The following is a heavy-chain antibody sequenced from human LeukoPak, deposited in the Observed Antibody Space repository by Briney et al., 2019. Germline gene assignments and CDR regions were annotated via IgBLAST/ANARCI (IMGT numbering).Heavy chain of an antibody. CDR2: ISAYNGNT. J-gene: IGHJ5*02. CDR1: GYTFTSYG. D-gene: IGHD3-22*01. V-gene: IGHV1-18*01. CDR3: ARDKDSSGYYNWFDP. Sequence: ASVKVSCKASGYTFTSYGISWVRQAPGQGLEWMGWISAYNGNTNYAQKLQGRVTMTIDTSTSTAYMELRSLRSDDTAVYYCARDKDSSGYYNWFDPWGQGTLVTVSS.